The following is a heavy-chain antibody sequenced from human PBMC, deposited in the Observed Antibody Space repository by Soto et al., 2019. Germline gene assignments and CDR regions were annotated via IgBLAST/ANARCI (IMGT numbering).Heavy chain of an antibody. J-gene: IGHJ4*02. D-gene: IGHD3-16*01. Sequence: QITLKESGPTLVEPTQTLTLTCTYSGFSLRSTGVGVGWIRQPPGKALEWLGMIYWNDDKRYSPSLKNRFTLTSDISTSHVVLTMTNMDPVDTAPYYCAHTWGLPFDYWGQGTLVIVSS. CDR2: IYWNDDK. V-gene: IGHV2-5*01. CDR1: GFSLRSTGVG. CDR3: AHTWGLPFDY.